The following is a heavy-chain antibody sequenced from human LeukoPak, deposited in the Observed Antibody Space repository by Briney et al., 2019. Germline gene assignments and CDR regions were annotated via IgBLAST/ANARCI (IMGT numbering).Heavy chain of an antibody. J-gene: IGHJ4*02. CDR2: IYYSGST. CDR1: GGSISSYY. Sequence: SETLSLTCTVSGGSISSYYWSWIRQPPGKGLEWIGYIYYSGSTNYNPSLKSRVTISVDTSKNQFSLKLSSVTAADTAVYYCARGHYYYVFGSDYWGQGTLVTVSS. V-gene: IGHV4-59*01. D-gene: IGHD3-10*02. CDR3: ARGHYYYVFGSDY.